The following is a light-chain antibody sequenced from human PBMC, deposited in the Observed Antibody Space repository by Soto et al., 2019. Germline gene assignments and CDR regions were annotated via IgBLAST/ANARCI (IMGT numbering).Light chain of an antibody. Sequence: IVLTQSPLSVRVTXGEPASIGCRTSFNLLHINGDNYLGWYLQKPVPXXQLXXXLGSNRASGVHDRFSGSGSGTDSTLKISSVEAEEVGVYFCMQGLHTPRVTFGQGTRLEIK. J-gene: IGKJ5*01. CDR3: MQGLHTPRVT. CDR2: LGS. CDR1: FNLLHINGDNY. V-gene: IGKV2-28*01.